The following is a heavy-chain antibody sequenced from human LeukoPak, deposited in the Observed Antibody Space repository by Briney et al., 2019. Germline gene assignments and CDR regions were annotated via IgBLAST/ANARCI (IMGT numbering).Heavy chain of an antibody. D-gene: IGHD3-16*01. CDR1: GFTVSSNY. CDR2: IYSGGST. CDR3: ARSQRGGPFDY. V-gene: IGHV3-53*01. J-gene: IGHJ4*02. Sequence: GGSLRLSCAASGFTVSSNYMSWVRQAPGKGLEWVSVIYSGGSTYYADSVKGRFTISRDNSKNTLYLQMNSLRAEDTAVYYCARSQRGGPFDYWGREPWSPSPQ.